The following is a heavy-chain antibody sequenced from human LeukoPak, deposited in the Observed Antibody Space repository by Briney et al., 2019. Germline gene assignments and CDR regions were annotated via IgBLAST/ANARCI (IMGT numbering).Heavy chain of an antibody. J-gene: IGHJ5*02. D-gene: IGHD3-3*01. CDR3: ARKVYDFWSGYYTTRGNWFDP. V-gene: IGHV4-59*01. CDR2: IYYSGST. Sequence: SETLSLTCTVSGGSISSYYWSWIRQPPGKGLEWIGYIYYSGSTNYNPSLKSRVTISVDTSKNQFSLKLSSVTAADTAVYYCARKVYDFWSGYYTTRGNWFDPWGQGTLVTVSS. CDR1: GGSISSYY.